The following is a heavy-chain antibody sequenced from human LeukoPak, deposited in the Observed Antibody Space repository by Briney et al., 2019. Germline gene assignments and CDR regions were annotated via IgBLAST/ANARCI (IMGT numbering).Heavy chain of an antibody. J-gene: IGHJ4*02. CDR2: IYYSGST. V-gene: IGHV4-59*08. CDR1: GGSISSYY. D-gene: IGHD5-24*01. CDR3: ARRDGYNSYYFDY. Sequence: SETLSLTCTVSGGSISSYYWSWIRQPPGKGLEWIGYIYYSGSTNYNPSLKSRVTISVDTSKNLFSLKLSSVTAADTAVFYCARRDGYNSYYFDYWGQGTLVTVSS.